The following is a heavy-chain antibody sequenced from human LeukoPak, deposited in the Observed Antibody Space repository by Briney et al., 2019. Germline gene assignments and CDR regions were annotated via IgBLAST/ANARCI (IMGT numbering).Heavy chain of an antibody. CDR1: GYTFTSCA. CDR3: ARGLAADSFGY. Sequence: ASVKVSCKASGYTFTSCAMNWVRQAHGQGLEWMGWINTNNGNPAYAQGFTGRFVFSLATSVSTEYLQISSLKAEYTAGYYCARGLAADSFGYWGQGTLVTVSS. V-gene: IGHV7-4-1*02. J-gene: IGHJ4*02. D-gene: IGHD6-13*01. CDR2: INTNNGNP.